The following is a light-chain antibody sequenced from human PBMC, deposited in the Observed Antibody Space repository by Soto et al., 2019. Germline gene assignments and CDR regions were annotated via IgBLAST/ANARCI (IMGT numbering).Light chain of an antibody. CDR1: QSLLHSNGYNY. CDR3: MQALQTPPPLYT. V-gene: IGKV2-28*01. Sequence: DLVMTQSPLSLPVTPGEPASISCRSSQSLLHSNGYNYLDWYLQKPGQSPQLLIYLGSNRASGVPDRFSGSGSGTDFTLKISRVEAEDVGVYYCMQALQTPPPLYTFGQGTKLEIK. J-gene: IGKJ2*01. CDR2: LGS.